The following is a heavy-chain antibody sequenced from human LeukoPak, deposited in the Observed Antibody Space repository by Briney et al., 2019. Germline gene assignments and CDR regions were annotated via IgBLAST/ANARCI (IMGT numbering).Heavy chain of an antibody. CDR2: ISGSGGST. D-gene: IGHD3-22*01. CDR3: AKGEFGYYDSSGYYYGY. V-gene: IGHV3-23*01. J-gene: IGHJ4*02. Sequence: PGGSLRLSCAASGFTFSSYAMSWVHQAPGKGLEWVSAISGSGGSTYYADSVKGRFTISRDNSKNTLYLQMNSLRAEDTAVYYCAKGEFGYYDSSGYYYGYWGQGTLATVSS. CDR1: GFTFSSYA.